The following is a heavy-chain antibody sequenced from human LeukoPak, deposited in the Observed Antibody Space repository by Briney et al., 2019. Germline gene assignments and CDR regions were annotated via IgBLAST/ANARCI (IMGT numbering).Heavy chain of an antibody. CDR2: ISYDGSNK. V-gene: IGHV3-30-3*01. D-gene: IGHD3-10*01. J-gene: IGHJ4*02. Sequence: GGSLRLSCAASGFTFSSYAMHWVRQAPGKGLEWVAVISYDGSNKYYADSVKGRFTISRDNSKNTLYLQMNSLRAEDTAVYYCARDVTMVRGVPLFDYWGQGTLVTVSS. CDR3: ARDVTMVRGVPLFDY. CDR1: GFTFSSYA.